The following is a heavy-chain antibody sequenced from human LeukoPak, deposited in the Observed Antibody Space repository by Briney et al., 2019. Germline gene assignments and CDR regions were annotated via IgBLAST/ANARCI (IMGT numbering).Heavy chain of an antibody. CDR3: AREIVGPTLYYFDY. Sequence: GGSLRLSCAASGLTFSNYWMSWIRQAPGKGLEWVANIKEDGSDKYYVESVKGRFTISRDNAKNSLFLQMNSLRAEDTAVYYCAREIVGPTLYYFDYWGQGTLVTVSS. V-gene: IGHV3-7*01. J-gene: IGHJ4*02. CDR2: IKEDGSDK. D-gene: IGHD1-26*01. CDR1: GLTFSNYW.